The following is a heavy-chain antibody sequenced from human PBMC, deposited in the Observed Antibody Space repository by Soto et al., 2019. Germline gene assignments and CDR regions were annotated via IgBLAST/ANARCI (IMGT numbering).Heavy chain of an antibody. Sequence: ASVKVSCKASGYTFTSYDINWVRQATGQGLEWMGWISAYNGNTNYAQKLQGRVTMTTDTSTSTAYMELRSLRSDDTAVYYCARVAMVTYYYYGMDVWAQGTTVTVSS. D-gene: IGHD5-18*01. CDR2: ISAYNGNT. J-gene: IGHJ6*02. CDR1: GYTFTSYD. CDR3: ARVAMVTYYYYGMDV. V-gene: IGHV1-18*01.